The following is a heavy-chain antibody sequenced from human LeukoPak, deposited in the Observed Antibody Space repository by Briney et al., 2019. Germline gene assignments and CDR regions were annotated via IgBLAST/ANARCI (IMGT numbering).Heavy chain of an antibody. V-gene: IGHV4-4*07. Sequence: PSETLSLTCTVSGASISNYYWSWIRQPAGKGLEWIGRISTSGSTNYNPSLKSRVTMSVDTSKNQFSLKLSSVTAADTAVYYCARRYVRPYYGSGSYGLFVNWFDPWGQGTLVTVSS. CDR3: ARRYVRPYYGSGSYGLFVNWFDP. CDR1: GASISNYY. J-gene: IGHJ5*02. CDR2: ISTSGST. D-gene: IGHD3-10*01.